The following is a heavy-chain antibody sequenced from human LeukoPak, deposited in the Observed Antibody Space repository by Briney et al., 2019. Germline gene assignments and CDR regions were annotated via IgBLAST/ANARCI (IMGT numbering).Heavy chain of an antibody. CDR3: ARDWGRYYGSGSYKYYFDY. CDR2: IYYRGST. D-gene: IGHD3-10*01. V-gene: IGHV4-39*02. Sequence: PSETLSLTCTVSGGSISSSSYYWGWIRQPPGKGLEWIGSIYYRGSTYYNPSLKSRVTISVDTSKNQFSLKLSSVTAADTAVYYCARDWGRYYGSGSYKYYFDYWGQGTLVTVSS. CDR1: GGSISSSSYY. J-gene: IGHJ4*02.